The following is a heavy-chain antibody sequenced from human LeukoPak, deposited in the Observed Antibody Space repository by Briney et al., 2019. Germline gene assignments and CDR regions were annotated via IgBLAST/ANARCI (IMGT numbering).Heavy chain of an antibody. CDR1: GFTFSSFW. CDR3: ARGVGGDDL. V-gene: IGHV3-74*01. J-gene: IGHJ5*02. Sequence: GGSLRLSCVASGFTFSSFWMHWVRQAPGKGLVWVARINGDGSSTSYADSVKGRFTISRDNARNMVYLQMNSLRAEDAAVYYCARGVGGDDLWDQGILVTVSS. D-gene: IGHD2-21*01. CDR2: INGDGSST.